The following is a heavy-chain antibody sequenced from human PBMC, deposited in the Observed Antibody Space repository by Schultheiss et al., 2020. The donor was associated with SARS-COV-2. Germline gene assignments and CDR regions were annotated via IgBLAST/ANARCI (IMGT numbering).Heavy chain of an antibody. J-gene: IGHJ4*02. Sequence: SETLSLTCTVSGGSISRYYWSWIRQPPGKGLEWIGYIYFSGATLYNPSLKSRVTISLDTSKKQFSLKLSSVTAADTAVYYCARSSPGGDVDTGLDYWGQGTLVTVSS. CDR1: GGSISRYY. CDR3: ARSSPGGDVDTGLDY. V-gene: IGHV4-59*08. D-gene: IGHD5-18*01. CDR2: IYFSGAT.